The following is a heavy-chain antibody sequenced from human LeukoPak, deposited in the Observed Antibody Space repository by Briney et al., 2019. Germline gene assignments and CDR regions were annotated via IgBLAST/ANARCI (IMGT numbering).Heavy chain of an antibody. CDR1: GFTFTNVW. CDR2: IKSKSDGETT. Sequence: KPGGSLRLSCAASGFTFTNVWMSLVRQTPWKGLEWVGRIKSKSDGETTDYAAPVKGRFTISRDDAKTMVYLQMNSLKSEDTAVYYCTTDRGSVWGQGTLVTVSS. J-gene: IGHJ4*02. V-gene: IGHV3-15*01. CDR3: TTDRGSV.